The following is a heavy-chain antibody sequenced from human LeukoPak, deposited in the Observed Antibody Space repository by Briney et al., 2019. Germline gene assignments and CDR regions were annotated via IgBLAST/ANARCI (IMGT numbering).Heavy chain of an antibody. CDR1: GFTFSSYE. Sequence: PGGSLRLSCAASGFTFSSYEMNWVRQAPGKGLEWVSYISSSGSTIYYADSVKGRFTISRDNAKNSLYLQMNSLRAEDTAVYYCARSSSGSYWSSDAFDIWGQGTMVTVSS. D-gene: IGHD3-10*01. CDR3: ARSSSGSYWSSDAFDI. V-gene: IGHV3-48*03. J-gene: IGHJ3*02. CDR2: ISSSGSTI.